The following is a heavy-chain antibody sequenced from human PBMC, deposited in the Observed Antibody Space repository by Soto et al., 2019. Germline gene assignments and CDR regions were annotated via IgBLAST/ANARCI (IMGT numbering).Heavy chain of an antibody. Sequence: QLQLQESGPGLVKPSETLSLTCTVSGGSISSSSYYWGWIRQPPGKGLEWIGSIYYSWSTYYNPSLKRRVTISVDTSRNHFSLKLSAVTAADTAVYYCARLAVDYGDYDYYYYGMDVWGQGTTVTVSS. CDR2: IYYSWST. V-gene: IGHV4-39*02. J-gene: IGHJ6*02. D-gene: IGHD4-17*01. CDR1: GGSISSSSYY. CDR3: ARLAVDYGDYDYYYYGMDV.